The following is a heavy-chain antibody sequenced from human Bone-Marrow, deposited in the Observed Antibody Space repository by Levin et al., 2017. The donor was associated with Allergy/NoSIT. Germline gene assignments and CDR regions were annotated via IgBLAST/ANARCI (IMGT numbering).Heavy chain of an antibody. D-gene: IGHD5-18*01. J-gene: IGHJ4*02. Sequence: GGSLRLSCAASGFTFSSYGMSWVRQAPGKGLEWVSAISTGGADTYYADSVKGRFTISRDNSKNTLFLQMNSLRAEDTAVYYCAKRVQRSSGSHFDYWGQGTLVTVSS. CDR1: GFTFSSYG. V-gene: IGHV3-23*01. CDR3: AKRVQRSSGSHFDY. CDR2: ISTGGADT.